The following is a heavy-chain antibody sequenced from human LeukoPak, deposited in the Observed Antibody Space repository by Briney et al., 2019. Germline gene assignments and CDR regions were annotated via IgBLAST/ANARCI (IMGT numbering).Heavy chain of an antibody. D-gene: IGHD3-16*02. V-gene: IGHV3-21*01. J-gene: IGHJ1*01. Sequence: PGGSLRLSCAASGFTFSSYNMNWVRQASGKGLEWVSSISSSGNYIYYADSLKGRFTISRDNAKNSLYLQMNSLRADDTAVYFCAGAQGGVILPDYFHHWGQGTLVTVSS. CDR1: GFTFSSYN. CDR2: ISSSGNYI. CDR3: AGAQGGVILPDYFHH.